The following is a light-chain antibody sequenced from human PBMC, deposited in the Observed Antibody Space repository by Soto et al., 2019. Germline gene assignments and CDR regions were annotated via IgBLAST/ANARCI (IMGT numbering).Light chain of an antibody. CDR1: QSVGGY. CDR3: HQRSNWPPLT. J-gene: IGKJ4*01. Sequence: EIVLTQSPATLSLSPGERATLSCRASQSVGGYLDWYQQKPGQAPRLLIYDAPNRAGGIPARFSGRGSGTASPPTISSPEAEDLVVYYCHQRSNWPPLTFGGGTKVEIK. CDR2: DAP. V-gene: IGKV3-11*01.